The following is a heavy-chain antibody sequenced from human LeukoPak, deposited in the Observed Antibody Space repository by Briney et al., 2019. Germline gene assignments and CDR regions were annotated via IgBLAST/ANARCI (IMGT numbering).Heavy chain of an antibody. CDR2: ISSSGSTI. J-gene: IGHJ4*02. Sequence: PGGSLRLSCAASGFTFSSYEMNWVRQAPGKGLEWVSYISSSGSTIYYADSVKGRFTISRDNAKNSLYLQMDSLRAEDTAVYYCARDRYDSSGYHDYWGQGTLVTVSS. V-gene: IGHV3-48*03. D-gene: IGHD3-22*01. CDR3: ARDRYDSSGYHDY. CDR1: GFTFSSYE.